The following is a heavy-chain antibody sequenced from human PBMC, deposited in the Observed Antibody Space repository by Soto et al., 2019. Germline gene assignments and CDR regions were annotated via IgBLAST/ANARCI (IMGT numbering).Heavy chain of an antibody. CDR1: GGSISSSSYY. D-gene: IGHD2-2*01. CDR2: IYYSGST. CDR3: ASRTRGGSAFDY. J-gene: IGHJ4*02. V-gene: IGHV4-39*01. Sequence: SSETLSLTCTVSGGSISSSSYYWGWIRQPPGKGLEWIGSIYYSGSTYYNPSLKSRVTISVDTSKNQFSLKLSSETAADTAVYYWASRTRGGSAFDYWGQGTLVPASS.